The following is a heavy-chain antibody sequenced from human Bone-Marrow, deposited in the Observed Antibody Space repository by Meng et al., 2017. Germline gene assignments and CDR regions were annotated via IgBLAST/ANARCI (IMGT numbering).Heavy chain of an antibody. Sequence: GESLKISCAASGFTFSSYWMSWVRQAPGKGLEWVANIKQDGSEKYYVTSVKGRFTISRDNAKNSLYLQMNSLRAEDTTVYYCARGSYDYDGSYYSSFYYWGQGTRVTVSS. CDR3: ARGSYDYDGSYYSSFYY. J-gene: IGHJ4*02. V-gene: IGHV3-7*01. D-gene: IGHD3-22*01. CDR1: GFTFSSYW. CDR2: IKQDGSEK.